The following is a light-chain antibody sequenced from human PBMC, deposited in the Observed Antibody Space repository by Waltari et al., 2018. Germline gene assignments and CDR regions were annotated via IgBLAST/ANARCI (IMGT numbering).Light chain of an antibody. V-gene: IGLV2-14*01. J-gene: IGLJ3*02. CDR1: SSDVGFYDF. CDR2: KVN. CDR3: SSYTRRSYWV. Sequence: SALTQPASVSGSPGQSITISCTGTSSDVGFYDFVSWIQPHPGKAPKVMIYKVNKRPSGVSNRCSGSKAANTASLTISGLQAEDEADYYCSSYTRRSYWVFGGGTQLTVL.